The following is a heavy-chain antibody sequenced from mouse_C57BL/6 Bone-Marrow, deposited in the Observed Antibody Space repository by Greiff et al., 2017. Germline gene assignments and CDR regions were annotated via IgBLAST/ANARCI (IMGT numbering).Heavy chain of an antibody. J-gene: IGHJ4*01. CDR3: ASRGKLRRYYYAMDY. D-gene: IGHD1-1*01. CDR2: INPNNGGT. V-gene: IGHV1-22*01. CDR1: GYTFTDYN. Sequence: EVQLQQSGPELVKPGASVKMSCKASGYTFTDYNMHWVKQSNGKSLAWIGYINPNNGGTTYNQKFKGKATLTVNTSSSTAYMELRRLKSEDSAVYYCASRGKLRRYYYAMDYWGQGTSVTVSS.